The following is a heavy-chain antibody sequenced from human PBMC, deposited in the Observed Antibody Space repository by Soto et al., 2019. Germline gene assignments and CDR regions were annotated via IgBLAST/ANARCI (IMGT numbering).Heavy chain of an antibody. CDR1: GFTFTSSA. V-gene: IGHV1-58*01. D-gene: IGHD3-22*01. J-gene: IGHJ6*02. CDR2: IVVGSGNT. CDR3: AAAGYDDCSGYYYGGDYYYGMDV. Sequence: ASVKVSCKASGFTFTSSAVQWVRQARGQRLEWIGWIVVGSGNTNYAQKFQERVTITRDMSTSTAYMELSSLRSEDTAVYYCAAAGYDDCSGYYYGGDYYYGMDVWGQGTTVTVSS.